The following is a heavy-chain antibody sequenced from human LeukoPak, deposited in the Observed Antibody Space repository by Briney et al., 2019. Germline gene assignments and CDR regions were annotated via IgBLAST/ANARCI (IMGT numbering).Heavy chain of an antibody. V-gene: IGHV4-59*08. CDR1: GGPITSNF. Sequence: SETLSLTCTVSGGPITSNFWSWIRQPPGKGLEWIGYLYNTVNTKYNPSLKSRATISGDTSKNQFSLKLNSLSAADTAVYYCARAKPDRNPPDYWGQGILVTVSS. D-gene: IGHD1-14*01. CDR3: ARAKPDRNPPDY. J-gene: IGHJ4*02. CDR2: LYNTVNT.